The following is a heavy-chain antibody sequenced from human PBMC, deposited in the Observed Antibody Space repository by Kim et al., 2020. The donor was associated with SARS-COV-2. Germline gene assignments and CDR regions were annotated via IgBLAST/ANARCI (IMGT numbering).Heavy chain of an antibody. J-gene: IGHJ6*03. Sequence: SETLSLTCAVYGGSFSGYYWSWIRQPPGKGLEWIGEINHSGSTNYNPSLKSRVTISVDTSKNQFSLKLSSVTAADTAVYYCARGRKDTAMVRYYYYYYMDVWGKGTTVTVSS. V-gene: IGHV4-34*01. CDR1: GGSFSGYY. CDR2: INHSGST. CDR3: ARGRKDTAMVRYYYYYYMDV. D-gene: IGHD5-18*01.